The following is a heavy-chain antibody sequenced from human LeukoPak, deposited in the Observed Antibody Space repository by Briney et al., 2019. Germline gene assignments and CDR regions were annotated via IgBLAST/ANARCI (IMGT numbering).Heavy chain of an antibody. CDR2: IYPSGGT. V-gene: IGHV4-4*07. D-gene: IGHD2-8*02. CDR1: GASISTYY. J-gene: IGHJ6*02. CDR3: ARDFPPGGGRYFYEGMDV. Sequence: SETLSLTCTVSGASISTYYWTWIRQPPGKGLEWIGRIYPSGGTNYNLSLKSRVTMSVDASKNQFSLKLSSVTAADTAVYYCARDFPPGGGRYFYEGMDVWGQGTTVTVSS.